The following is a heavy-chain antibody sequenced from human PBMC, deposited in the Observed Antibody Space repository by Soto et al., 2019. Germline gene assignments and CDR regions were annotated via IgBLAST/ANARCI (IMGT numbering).Heavy chain of an antibody. CDR1: GYTFSSYG. J-gene: IGHJ6*02. Sequence: GASVKVSCKASGYTFSSYGISWVRQAPGQGLERMGWLSAYSGDTNYAQNLQGRVTMTTDTSTSTAYMELRSLKSDDTAVYYCARDPPIAFCGGDCYSFPLYYGMDVWGQGTTVTVSS. CDR2: LSAYSGDT. D-gene: IGHD2-21*02. CDR3: ARDPPIAFCGGDCYSFPLYYGMDV. V-gene: IGHV1-18*01.